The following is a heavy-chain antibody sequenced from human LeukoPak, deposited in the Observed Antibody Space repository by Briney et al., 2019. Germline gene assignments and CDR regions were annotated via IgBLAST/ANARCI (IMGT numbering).Heavy chain of an antibody. D-gene: IGHD3-22*01. CDR1: GFTFSSYS. Sequence: PGGSLRLSCAASGFTFSSYSMNWVRQAPGKGLEWVSYISSSSSTIYYADSVKGRFTISRDNSKNTLYLQMNSLRAEDTAVYYCAKDYSGYYDSSGYYSDDAFDIWGQGTMVTVSS. V-gene: IGHV3-48*01. CDR3: AKDYSGYYDSSGYYSDDAFDI. J-gene: IGHJ3*02. CDR2: ISSSSSTI.